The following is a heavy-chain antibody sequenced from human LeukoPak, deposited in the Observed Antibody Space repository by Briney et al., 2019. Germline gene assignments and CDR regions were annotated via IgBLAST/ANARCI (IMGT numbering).Heavy chain of an antibody. V-gene: IGHV3-23*01. CDR2: IIGSGGST. CDR1: GFTFSSYW. D-gene: IGHD1-26*01. J-gene: IGHJ4*02. CDR3: ASGEWELPFDY. Sequence: GGSLRLSCAASGFTFSSYWMSWVRQAPGKGLEWVSAIIGSGGSTYYADSVKGRFTISRDNAKNSLYLQMNSLRAEDTAVYYCASGEWELPFDYWGQGTLVTVSS.